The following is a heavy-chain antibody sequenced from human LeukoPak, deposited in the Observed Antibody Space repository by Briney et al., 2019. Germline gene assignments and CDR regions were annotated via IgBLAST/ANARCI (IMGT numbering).Heavy chain of an antibody. CDR3: ARACGGDCYSGFDY. D-gene: IGHD2-21*02. CDR1: GYTFTSYG. Sequence: GASVKVSCKASGYTFTSYGISWVRQAPGQGLEWMGWISAYNGNTNYAQKLQGRVTMTTDTSTSTAYMELRSLRSDDTAVYYCARACGGDCYSGFDYWGQGTLVTVSS. J-gene: IGHJ4*02. CDR2: ISAYNGNT. V-gene: IGHV1-18*01.